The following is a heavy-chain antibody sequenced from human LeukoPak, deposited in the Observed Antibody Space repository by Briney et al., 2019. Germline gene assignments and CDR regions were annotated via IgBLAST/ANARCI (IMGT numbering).Heavy chain of an antibody. CDR1: GYSFTNYW. D-gene: IGHD6-19*01. CDR2: IYSGDSDT. V-gene: IGHV5-51*01. J-gene: IGHJ4*02. CDR3: ARSYGSGHQPFDY. Sequence: GESLKISCKGSGYSFTNYWVAWVRQMPGKGLEWMGIIYSGDSDTRYSPSFQGQVTISADKSISTAYLQWSSLKASDTAMYYSARSYGSGHQPFDYWGQGTLVTVSS.